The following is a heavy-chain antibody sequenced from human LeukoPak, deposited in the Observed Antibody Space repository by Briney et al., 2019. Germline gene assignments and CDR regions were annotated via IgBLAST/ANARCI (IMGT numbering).Heavy chain of an antibody. J-gene: IGHJ4*02. CDR1: GFTFSSYG. CDR2: ISYDGKNM. Sequence: LPGRSLRLSCAASGFTFSSYGMHWVRQAPGKGLEWVAVISYDGKNMYYADSVKGRFTISRDNSQNTLYLQMNSLRVEDTGVYYCASYDILTGYHSPFDYWGQGGLFTVSS. CDR3: ASYDILTGYHSPFDY. D-gene: IGHD3-9*01. V-gene: IGHV3-30*03.